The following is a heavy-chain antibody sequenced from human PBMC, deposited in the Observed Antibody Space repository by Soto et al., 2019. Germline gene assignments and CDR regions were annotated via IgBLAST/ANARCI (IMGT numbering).Heavy chain of an antibody. CDR1: GFTFSSYS. CDR3: AREALRNWNPPPNYFDY. J-gene: IGHJ4*02. CDR2: ISSSSSYI. D-gene: IGHD1-1*01. Sequence: PGGSLRLSCAASGFTFSSYSMNWVRQAPGKGLEWVSSISSSSSYIYYADSVKGRFTISRDNAKNSLYLQMNSLRAEDTAVYYCAREALRNWNPPPNYFDYWGQGTLVTVSS. V-gene: IGHV3-21*01.